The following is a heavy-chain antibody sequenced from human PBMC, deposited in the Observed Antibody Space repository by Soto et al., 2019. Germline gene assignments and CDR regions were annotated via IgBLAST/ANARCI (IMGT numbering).Heavy chain of an antibody. CDR1: GFSLSTSGVG. V-gene: IGHV2-5*02. J-gene: IGHJ5*02. CDR2: IYWDDDK. D-gene: IGHD6-25*01. CDR3: AHRPARARWFDP. Sequence: QITLKESGPTLVKPTQTLTLTCTFSGFSLSTSGVGVGWIRQPPGKALEWLALIYWDDDKRYSPSLKSRLTITNDTSKHQVVLTMTNMDPVDTATYYCAHRPARARWFDPWGQGTLVTVSS.